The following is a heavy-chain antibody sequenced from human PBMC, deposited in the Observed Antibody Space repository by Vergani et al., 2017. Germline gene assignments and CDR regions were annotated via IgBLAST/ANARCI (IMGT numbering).Heavy chain of an antibody. CDR3: ASLFWSGYYTGRYMDV. CDR1: GRSISSGGYY. CDR2: IYYSGST. D-gene: IGHD3-3*01. Sequence: QVQLQESGPGLVKPSQTLSLTCTVSGRSISSGGYYWSWIRQHPGKGLEWIGYIYYSGSTYYNPSLKSRVTISVDTSKNQFSLKLSSVTAADTAVYYCASLFWSGYYTGRYMDVWGKGTTVTVSS. V-gene: IGHV4-31*03. J-gene: IGHJ6*03.